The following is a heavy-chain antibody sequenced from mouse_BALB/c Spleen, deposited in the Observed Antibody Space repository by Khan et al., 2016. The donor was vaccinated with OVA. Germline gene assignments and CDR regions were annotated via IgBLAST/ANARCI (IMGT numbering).Heavy chain of an antibody. CDR3: TKDRGYYAVDY. Sequence: QMQLEESGPGLVAPSQSLSITCTVSGFSLTSYGVSWVRQPPGKGLEWLGVIWGDGNTNFHSAFRSRLSISKDNSKSQVFLKLNSLQTDDTATYYCTKDRGYYAVDYWGQGTSVTVAA. CDR1: GFSLTSYG. CDR2: IWGDGNT. J-gene: IGHJ4*01. V-gene: IGHV2-3*01.